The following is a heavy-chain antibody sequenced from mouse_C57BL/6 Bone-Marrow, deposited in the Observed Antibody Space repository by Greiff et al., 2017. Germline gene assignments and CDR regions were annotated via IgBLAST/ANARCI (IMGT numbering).Heavy chain of an antibody. CDR3: ARRGMVTTKGYYAMDY. V-gene: IGHV1-85*01. CDR2: FYPSVGST. J-gene: IGHJ4*01. CDR1: GYTFPSYD. Sequence: QVQLQQSGPELVNPGASVKLSCKASGYTFPSYDINWVKQRPGQGLGWIGWFYPSVGSTKYNEKFKGKATLTVDTSSSTAYMELHSLTSEDSAVYFWARRGMVTTKGYYAMDYWGQGTSVTVSS. D-gene: IGHD2-2*01.